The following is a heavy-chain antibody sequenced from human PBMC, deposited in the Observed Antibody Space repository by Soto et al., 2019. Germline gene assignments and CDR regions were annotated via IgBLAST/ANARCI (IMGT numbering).Heavy chain of an antibody. J-gene: IGHJ5*02. CDR1: GFTFSGFW. Sequence: EVQLVESGGGLVQPGGSLRRSCAASGFTFSGFWMHWVRQAPGKGLVWVSRIHSNGIETTYADSVQGRFTISRDNAKNTLYLQMNSLRAEDTAVYYCARVSIATPGRGIDHWGQGTLVTVSS. CDR2: IHSNGIET. D-gene: IGHD6-13*01. CDR3: ARVSIATPGRGIDH. V-gene: IGHV3-74*01.